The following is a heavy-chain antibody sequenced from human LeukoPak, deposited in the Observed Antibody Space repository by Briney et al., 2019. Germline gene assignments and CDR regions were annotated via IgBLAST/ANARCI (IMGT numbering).Heavy chain of an antibody. CDR3: ARDPHDYHDSSGYYGGY. Sequence: ASVKVSCTASGYTFTSYAMLWVRQAPGQRLEWMGWINAANGNTKYSQKFQGRVTITRDTSASTAYMELSSLRSEDTAVYYCARDPHDYHDSSGYYGGYWGQGTLVTVSS. CDR1: GYTFTSYA. J-gene: IGHJ4*02. D-gene: IGHD3-22*01. V-gene: IGHV1-3*01. CDR2: INAANGNT.